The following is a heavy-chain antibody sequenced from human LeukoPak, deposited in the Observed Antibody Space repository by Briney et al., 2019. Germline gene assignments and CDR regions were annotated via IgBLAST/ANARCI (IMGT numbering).Heavy chain of an antibody. D-gene: IGHD4/OR15-4a*01. CDR2: ISYDGSKE. Sequence: GRSLRLSCEASGFTFSTYTMHWVRQAPGKGLEWVAVISYDGSKEYFADSVKGRFTISRDNSRSTLYLQLNSLTAEDTAVYYCARDLVYDARGHLLRDWGQATLLSVSS. J-gene: IGHJ4*02. CDR3: ARDLVYDARGHLLRD. V-gene: IGHV3-30-3*01. CDR1: GFTFSTYT.